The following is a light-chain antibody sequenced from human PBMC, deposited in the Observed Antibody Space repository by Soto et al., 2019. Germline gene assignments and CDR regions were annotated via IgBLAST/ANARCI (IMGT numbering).Light chain of an antibody. V-gene: IGLV3-1*01. CDR3: QAWDRSTSYV. CDR1: KLGDKY. J-gene: IGLJ1*01. Sequence: SYELTQPPSVSVSPGQTASITCSGDKLGDKYACWYQQKPGQSPVLVIYQDSKRPSGIPERFSGSKSGNTATLTLSGTQAMDEADYYCQAWDRSTSYVFGTGTKLTVL. CDR2: QDS.